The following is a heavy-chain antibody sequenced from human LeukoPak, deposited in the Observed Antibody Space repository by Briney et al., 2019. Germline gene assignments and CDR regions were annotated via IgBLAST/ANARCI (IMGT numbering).Heavy chain of an antibody. CDR1: GFTFSDYY. D-gene: IGHD4/OR15-4a*01. CDR2: ISNSGSWI. J-gene: IGHJ4*02. V-gene: IGHV3-11*01. Sequence: GGSLRLSCAASGFTFSDYYMSWIRQAPGRGLEWISYISNSGSWIRYADSVKGRFTVSRDNAKNSLYLQMNSLRAEDTAVYYCARRAGAYSHPYDYWGQGTLVTVSS. CDR3: ARRAGAYSHPYDY.